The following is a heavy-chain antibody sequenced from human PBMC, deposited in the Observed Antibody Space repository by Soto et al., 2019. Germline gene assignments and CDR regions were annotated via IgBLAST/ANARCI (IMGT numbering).Heavy chain of an antibody. D-gene: IGHD2-2*01. Sequence: SETLSLTCAVSGGSISSNIWWSWVRQPPEKGLEWIGEIHHSGTTNYSPSLKSRVSMSVDKSKNQFSLKMSSVTAADTAVYYCARGRVVVPAAVMFNCLDPWGQGALVTVSS. CDR3: ARGRVVVPAAVMFNCLDP. CDR2: IHHSGTT. J-gene: IGHJ5*02. CDR1: GGSISSNIW. V-gene: IGHV4-4*02.